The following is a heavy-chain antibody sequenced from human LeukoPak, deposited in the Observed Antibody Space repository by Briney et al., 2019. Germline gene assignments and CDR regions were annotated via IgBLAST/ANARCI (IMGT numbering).Heavy chain of an antibody. V-gene: IGHV3-11*01. J-gene: IGHJ4*02. CDR3: AREFTQRDY. CDR1: GFTFSHYY. CDR2: ISGSDGTI. Sequence: GGSLRLSCVASGFTFSHYYMSWIRQAPGKGLEWVSYISGSDGTIKYADSVKGRFTISRDNAKNSLYLQMNSLRVEDTAVYYCAREFTQRDYWGQGTPVTVSS.